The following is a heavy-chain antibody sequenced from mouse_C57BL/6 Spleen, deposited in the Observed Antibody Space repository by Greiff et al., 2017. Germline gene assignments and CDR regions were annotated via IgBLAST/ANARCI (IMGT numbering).Heavy chain of an antibody. V-gene: IGHV1-82*01. CDR1: GYAFSSSW. Sequence: VQLQQSGPELVKPGASVKISCKASGYAFSSSWMNWVKQRPGKGLEWIGRIYPGDGDTNYNGKFKGKATLTADKSSSTAYMHLSSLTSEDSAVYFCARSYYGSSFAYWGQGTLVTVSA. J-gene: IGHJ3*01. CDR3: ARSYYGSSFAY. D-gene: IGHD1-1*01. CDR2: IYPGDGDT.